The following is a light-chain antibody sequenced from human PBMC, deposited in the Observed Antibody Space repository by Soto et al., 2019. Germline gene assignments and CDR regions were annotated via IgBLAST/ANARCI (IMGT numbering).Light chain of an antibody. Sequence: DIQMTQSPSSLSASVGDRVTITCQASQDISNYLNWYQQKPGKAPKLLIYDASNLETGVPSRFSGSVSGTDFTVTISILQPEDIATYYCQQYDNLPITFGGGTKVEIK. CDR1: QDISNY. CDR2: DAS. CDR3: QQYDNLPIT. J-gene: IGKJ4*01. V-gene: IGKV1-33*01.